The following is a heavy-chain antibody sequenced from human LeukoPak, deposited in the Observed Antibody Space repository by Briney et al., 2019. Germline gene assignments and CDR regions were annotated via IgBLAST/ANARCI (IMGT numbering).Heavy chain of an antibody. V-gene: IGHV1-2*02. CDR2: INPNSCGT. J-gene: IGHJ4*02. CDR3: ATEAPSYCSDY. Sequence: ASVTVSCKASGWTFTTYYIHGLRQAPGQGVDWMGWINPNSCGTNYAQNFQGRVTLTRDTSITTAYMELSRLTSDDAAVYYCATEAPSYCSDYWGQGTLVTVSS. CDR1: GWTFTTYY. D-gene: IGHD6-6*01.